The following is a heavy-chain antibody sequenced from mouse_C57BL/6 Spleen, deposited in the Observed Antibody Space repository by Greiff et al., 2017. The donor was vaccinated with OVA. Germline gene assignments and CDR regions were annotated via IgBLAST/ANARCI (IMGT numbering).Heavy chain of an antibody. V-gene: IGHV1-85*01. Sequence: VHLVESGPELVKPGASVKLSCKASGYTFTSYDITWVKQRPGQGLEWIGWIYPGDGSTKYNEKFKGKATLTVDTSSSTAYMELHSLTSEDSAVYFCARRENNYDYPFDYWGQGTTLTVSS. J-gene: IGHJ2*01. CDR1: GYTFTSYD. D-gene: IGHD2-4*01. CDR3: ARRENNYDYPFDY. CDR2: IYPGDGST.